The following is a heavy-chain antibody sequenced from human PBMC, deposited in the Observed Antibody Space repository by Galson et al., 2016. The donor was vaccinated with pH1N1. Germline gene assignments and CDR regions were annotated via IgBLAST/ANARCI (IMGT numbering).Heavy chain of an antibody. Sequence: QSGAEVKKPGESLKISCKTSGYGFTTSWIGWVRQMPGKGLEWMGVIYPGDSDTRYSPSFQGQVTISADKSISTAYLHWSSLTASDTAIYYCARNYYGSGNYYKPVGFYYMDVWGKGTTVTVSS. CDR2: IYPGDSDT. D-gene: IGHD3-10*01. V-gene: IGHV5-51*03. J-gene: IGHJ6*03. CDR3: ARNYYGSGNYYKPVGFYYMDV. CDR1: GYGFTTSW.